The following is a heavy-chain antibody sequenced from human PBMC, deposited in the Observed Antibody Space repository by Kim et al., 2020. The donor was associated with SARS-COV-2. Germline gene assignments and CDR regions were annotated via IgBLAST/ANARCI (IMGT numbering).Heavy chain of an antibody. CDR3: ARGKVRGYSYGYHFDY. V-gene: IGHV4-34*01. Sequence: SLKSRVTISVDTSKNQFSLKLSSVTAADTAVYYCARGKVRGYSYGYHFDYCGQGTLVTVSS. D-gene: IGHD5-18*01. J-gene: IGHJ4*02.